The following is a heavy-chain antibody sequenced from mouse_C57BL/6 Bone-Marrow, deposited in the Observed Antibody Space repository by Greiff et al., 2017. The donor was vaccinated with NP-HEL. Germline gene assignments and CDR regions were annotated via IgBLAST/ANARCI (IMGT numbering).Heavy chain of an antibody. CDR1: GYTFTDYY. CDR2: IYPGSGNT. J-gene: IGHJ3*01. V-gene: IGHV1-76*01. CDR3: ARSGSSSWFAY. Sequence: QVHVKQSGAELVRPGASVKLSCKASGYTFTDYYINWVKQRPGQGLEWIARIYPGSGNTYYNEKFKGKATLTAEKSSSTAYMQLSSLTSEDSAVYFCARSGSSSWFAYWGQGTLVTVSA. D-gene: IGHD1-1*01.